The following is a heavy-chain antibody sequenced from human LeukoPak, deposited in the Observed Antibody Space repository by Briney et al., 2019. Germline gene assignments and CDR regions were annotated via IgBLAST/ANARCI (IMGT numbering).Heavy chain of an antibody. V-gene: IGHV3-30*02. CDR1: GFTFSSYG. D-gene: IGHD2-2*01. Sequence: GGSLRLSCAASGFTFSSYGMHWVRQAPGKGLEWVAFIRYDGSNKYYADSVKGRFTISRDNAKNSLYLQMNSLRAEDTAVYYCARVRYCSSTSCYGRAAYYMDVWGKGTTVTISS. CDR3: ARVRYCSSTSCYGRAAYYMDV. CDR2: IRYDGSNK. J-gene: IGHJ6*03.